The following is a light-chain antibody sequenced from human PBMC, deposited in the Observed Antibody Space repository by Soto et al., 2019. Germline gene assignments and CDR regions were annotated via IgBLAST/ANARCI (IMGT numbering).Light chain of an antibody. CDR2: GAS. V-gene: IGKV3-20*01. J-gene: IGKJ4*02. CDR1: QSVSSSY. CDR3: QRYGSSPLT. Sequence: EIVLTQSPGTLSLSPGERATLSCRSSQSVSSSYLAWYQQKPGQAPRLLIYGASSRATGIPDRFSGRGSGTDFPLTNSRLEPEDFAVYYCQRYGSSPLTFGGGTKVEVK.